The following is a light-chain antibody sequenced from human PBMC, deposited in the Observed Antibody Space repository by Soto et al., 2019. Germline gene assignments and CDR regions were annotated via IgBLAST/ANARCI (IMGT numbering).Light chain of an antibody. CDR2: SSV. CDR1: SSNIGAGYD. J-gene: IGLJ1*01. V-gene: IGLV1-40*01. Sequence: QSVLTQPPSVSGAPGQGVTISCTGSSSNIGAGYDVHWYQQLPRTAPKLLIYSSVNRPSGVPDRFSASKSGTSASLAITGLRPEDEADYYCQSYDSSLNGYVFGTGTNVTVL. CDR3: QSYDSSLNGYV.